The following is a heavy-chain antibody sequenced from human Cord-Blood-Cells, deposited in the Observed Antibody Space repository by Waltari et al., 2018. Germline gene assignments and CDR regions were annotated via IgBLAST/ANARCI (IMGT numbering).Heavy chain of an antibody. V-gene: IGHV3-30-3*01. D-gene: IGHD7-27*01. Sequence: QVQLVESGGGVVQPGRSLRLSCAASGFTFSRYAMHCVRQAPGKGLEWVAVISYDGSNKYYADSVKGRFTISRDNSKNTLYLQMNSLRAEDTAVYYCARGERTVLTGDAFDIWGQGTMVTVSS. CDR3: ARGERTVLTGDAFDI. J-gene: IGHJ3*02. CDR1: GFTFSRYA. CDR2: ISYDGSNK.